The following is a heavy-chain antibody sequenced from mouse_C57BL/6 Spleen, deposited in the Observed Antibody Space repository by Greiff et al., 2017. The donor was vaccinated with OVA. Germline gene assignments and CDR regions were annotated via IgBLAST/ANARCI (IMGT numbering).Heavy chain of an antibody. V-gene: IGHV1-64*01. CDR1: GYTFTSYW. CDR2: IHPNSGST. D-gene: IGHD2-1*01. Sequence: VQLQQPGAELVKPGASVKLSCKASGYTFTSYWMHWVKQRPGQGLEWIGMIHPNSGSTNYNEKFKSKVTLTVDKSSSTAYMQLSSLTSEDSAVYYCASPYGNYPSFAYWGQGTLVTVAA. CDR3: ASPYGNYPSFAY. J-gene: IGHJ3*01.